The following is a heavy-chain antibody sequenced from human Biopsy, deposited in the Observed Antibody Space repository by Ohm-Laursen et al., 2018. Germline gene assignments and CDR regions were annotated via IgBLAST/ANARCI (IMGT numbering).Heavy chain of an antibody. D-gene: IGHD1-26*01. CDR1: GESFSGYY. J-gene: IGHJ4*02. CDR2: INHRGRS. V-gene: IGHV4-34*01. CDR3: AREGGGLLPIRLTDF. Sequence: SDTLSLTWSVSGESFSGYYWSWIRQSPGKGLEWIGEINHRGRSSYSPSLQSRITISVDASKNQFSLNMKLGTAADTAVYFCAREGGGLLPIRLTDFWGPGMMVTVSS.